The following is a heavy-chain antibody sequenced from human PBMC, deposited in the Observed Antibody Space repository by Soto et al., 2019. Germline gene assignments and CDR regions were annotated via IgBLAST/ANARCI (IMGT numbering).Heavy chain of an antibody. CDR1: GFSLTTSGLG. CDR3: ASMVLRTVFGLVTTTAIYFDF. J-gene: IGHJ4*02. D-gene: IGHD3-3*01. V-gene: IGHV2-5*02. Sequence: QITLTESGPTQVKPRQTLTLTCTFSGFSLTTSGLGVGWIRQSPGKAPEWLALIYWDDDKRYSPSLKSRLPITNDTSRYTVVLTMADLGPADTATYYCASMVLRTVFGLVTTTAIYFDFWGQGTPVAVSS. CDR2: IYWDDDK.